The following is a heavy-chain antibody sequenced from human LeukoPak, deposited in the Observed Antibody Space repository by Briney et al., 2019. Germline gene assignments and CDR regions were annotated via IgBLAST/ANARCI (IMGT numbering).Heavy chain of an antibody. D-gene: IGHD6-19*01. CDR3: ARLESLAVAGPHMDV. Sequence: SETLSLTCAVYGGSFRGYYWSWMRQPPGKGLEWIGEINHSGSTNYNPSLKSRVTISVDTSKNQFSLKLSSVTAADTAVYYCARLESLAVAGPHMDVWGKGTTVTVSS. CDR2: INHSGST. J-gene: IGHJ6*03. CDR1: GGSFRGYY. V-gene: IGHV4-34*01.